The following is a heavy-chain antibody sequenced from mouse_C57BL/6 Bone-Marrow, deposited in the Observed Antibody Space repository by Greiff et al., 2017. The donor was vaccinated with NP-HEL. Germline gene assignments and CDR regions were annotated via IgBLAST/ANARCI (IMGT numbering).Heavy chain of an antibody. V-gene: IGHV3-3*01. CDR1: GFSINSDCY. J-gene: IGHJ1*03. Sequence: EVHLVESGPSLVRPSQTLSLTCTVTGFSINSDCYWIWIRQFPGNKLEYIGYTFYSGITYYNPSLESRTYITRDTSKNQFSLKLSSVTTEDTATYYCARANWPYWYFDVWGTGTTVTVSS. CDR3: ARANWPYWYFDV. D-gene: IGHD4-1*01. CDR2: TFYSGIT.